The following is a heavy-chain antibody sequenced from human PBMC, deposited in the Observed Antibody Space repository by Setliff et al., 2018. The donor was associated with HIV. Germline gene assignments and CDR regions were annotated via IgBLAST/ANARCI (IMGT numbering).Heavy chain of an antibody. Sequence: PSETLSLTCAVYGESFTDHFWTWIRQSPGKGLEWLGEINHSGSTNQNPSLKSRFNLSVDTSENQFSLRMNSVTAADTAVYYCARGREVKRDTYYDYFYMDVWSRGTAVTVSS. V-gene: IGHV4-34*01. CDR3: ARGREVKRDTYYDYFYMDV. D-gene: IGHD1-26*01. CDR1: GESFTDHF. J-gene: IGHJ6*03. CDR2: INHSGST.